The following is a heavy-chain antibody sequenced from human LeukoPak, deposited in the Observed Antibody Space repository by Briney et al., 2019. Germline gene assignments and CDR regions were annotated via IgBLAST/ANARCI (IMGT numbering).Heavy chain of an antibody. J-gene: IGHJ4*02. Sequence: GGSLRLSCAASGFTFSDHYMDWVRQAPGKGLEWVGRSRNKANSYTTEYAASVKGRFTISRDNAKNSLYLQMNSLRAEDTGLYYCAASIAYRSSWFADYWGQGTLVTVSS. CDR1: GFTFSDHY. D-gene: IGHD6-13*01. CDR3: AASIAYRSSWFADY. CDR2: SRNKANSYTT. V-gene: IGHV3-72*01.